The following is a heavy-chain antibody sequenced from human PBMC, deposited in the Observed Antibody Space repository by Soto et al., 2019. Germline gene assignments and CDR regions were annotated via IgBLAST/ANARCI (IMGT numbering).Heavy chain of an antibody. CDR3: ARDWEDIVLKGAFFLYDY. Sequence: QVQLVQSGAEVKKPGASVKVSCKASGYTFTSYGISWVRQAPGQGLEWMGWISAYNGNTNYAQKLQGRGTMTTDTATSTAYMELRSLRSDDTAVYYCARDWEDIVLKGAFFLYDYWGQGTLVTVSS. V-gene: IGHV1-18*01. CDR2: ISAYNGNT. D-gene: IGHD2-8*01. J-gene: IGHJ4*02. CDR1: GYTFTSYG.